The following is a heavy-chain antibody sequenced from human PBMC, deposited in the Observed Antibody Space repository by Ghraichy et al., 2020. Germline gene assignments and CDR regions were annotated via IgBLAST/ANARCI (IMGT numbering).Heavy chain of an antibody. CDR2: INHSGST. J-gene: IGHJ4*02. Sequence: SETLSLTCAVYGGSFSGYYWSWIRQPPGKGLEWIGEINHSGSTNYNPSLKSRVTISVDTSKNQFSLNLSSVTAADTAVYYCARGGSWFGELLQMEVYFDYGGQGTLVTVSS. CDR1: GGSFSGYY. D-gene: IGHD3-10*01. CDR3: ARGGSWFGELLQMEVYFDY. V-gene: IGHV4-34*01.